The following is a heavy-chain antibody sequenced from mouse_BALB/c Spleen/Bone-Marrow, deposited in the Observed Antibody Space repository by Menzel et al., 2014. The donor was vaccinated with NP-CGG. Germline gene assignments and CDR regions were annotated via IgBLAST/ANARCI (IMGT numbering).Heavy chain of an antibody. V-gene: IGHV1S29*02. J-gene: IGHJ2*01. CDR3: SRDCGSNS. CDR2: IYPYNGGT. Sequence: EVQLQQSGPELVKPGASVKISCKASGYTFTDYNMHWVKQSHGKSLEWIGYIYPYNGGTDYNQKFKSKAPLPVANSSSTAYMELRSLTSEDAAVYYCSRDCGSNSWGQGTTLTVSS. D-gene: IGHD1-1*01. CDR1: GYTFTDYN.